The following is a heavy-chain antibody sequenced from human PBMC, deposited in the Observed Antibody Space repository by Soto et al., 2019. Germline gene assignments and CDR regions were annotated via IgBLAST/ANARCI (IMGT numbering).Heavy chain of an antibody. V-gene: IGHV4-31*03. CDR2: IYYSGST. D-gene: IGHD2-15*01. CDR1: GGSISSGGYY. J-gene: IGHJ5*02. Sequence: SETLSLTCTVSGGSISSGGYYWSWIRQHPGKGLEWIGYIYYSGSTYYNPSLKSRVTISVDTSKNQFSLKLSSVTAADTAVYYCARDNIADIVVVPGHRWLDTWGQGTLVTVSS. CDR3: ARDNIADIVVVPGHRWLDT.